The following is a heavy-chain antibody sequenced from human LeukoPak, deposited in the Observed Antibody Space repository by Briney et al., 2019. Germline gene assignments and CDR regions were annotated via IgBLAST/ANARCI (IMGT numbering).Heavy chain of an antibody. J-gene: IGHJ4*02. V-gene: IGHV4-34*01. CDR1: GGSFSGYY. CDR2: INHSGST. D-gene: IGHD6-13*01. CDR3: ARLLVEVGDDY. Sequence: SETLSLTCAVYGGSFSGYYWSWIRQPPGKGLEWIGEINHSGSTNYNPSLKSRVTISVDTSKNQFSLKLSSVTAADTAVYYCARLLVEVGDDYWGQGTLLTVSS.